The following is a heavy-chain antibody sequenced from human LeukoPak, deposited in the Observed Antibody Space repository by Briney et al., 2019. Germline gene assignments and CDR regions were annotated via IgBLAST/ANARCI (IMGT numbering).Heavy chain of an antibody. Sequence: ASVKVSCKASGYTFTSYDINWVRQAPGQGLEWMGWISAHNGNTNYAQKLQGRVTMTTDTSTSTAYMELRSLRSDDTAVYYCATEVVTTGFDYWGQGTLVTVSS. CDR3: ATEVVTTGFDY. CDR2: ISAHNGNT. D-gene: IGHD2-21*02. J-gene: IGHJ4*02. CDR1: GYTFTSYD. V-gene: IGHV1-18*01.